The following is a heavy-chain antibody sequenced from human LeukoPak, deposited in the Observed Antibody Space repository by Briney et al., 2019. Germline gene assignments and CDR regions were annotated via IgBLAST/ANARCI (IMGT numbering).Heavy chain of an antibody. CDR2: IYYSGST. V-gene: IGHV4-59*01. CDR1: GGSISNSY. J-gene: IGHJ4*02. D-gene: IGHD2-2*01. Sequence: SETLSLTCTVSGGSISNSYWSWIRQPPGKGLEWIGYIYYSGSTNYNPSLKSRVTISVDTSKNQFSLKLNSVTAADTAVYFCARGPGAVPAAIWGQGTLVTVSS. CDR3: ARGPGAVPAAI.